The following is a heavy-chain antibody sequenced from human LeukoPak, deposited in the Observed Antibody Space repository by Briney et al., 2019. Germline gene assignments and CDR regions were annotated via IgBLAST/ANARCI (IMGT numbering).Heavy chain of an antibody. J-gene: IGHJ4*02. V-gene: IGHV4-59*01. Sequence: SETLSLTCAVSGVSISSYYWSWIRQPPGKGLEWIGDISNSGSTNYNPSLKSRVTISLDTSKNHFSLKLRSVTAADTAVYYCARGGYLSGGWHQVGFDYWGQGTLVTVSS. CDR2: ISNSGST. CDR1: GVSISSYY. D-gene: IGHD6-19*01. CDR3: ARGGYLSGGWHQVGFDY.